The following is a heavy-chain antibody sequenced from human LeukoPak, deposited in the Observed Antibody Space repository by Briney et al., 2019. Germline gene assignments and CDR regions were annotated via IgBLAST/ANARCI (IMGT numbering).Heavy chain of an antibody. J-gene: IGHJ6*02. D-gene: IGHD5-18*01. CDR1: GITFSSYA. CDR3: AKDRGYNYGYAGMDV. Sequence: GGSLRLSCAASGITFSSYAMTWVRQVPGKGLEWVSAISGSGGTTSYADSVKGRFTISRDSSKNTLYLQMNSLRAEDTAVYYCAKDRGYNYGYAGMDVWGQGTTVTVSS. V-gene: IGHV3-23*01. CDR2: ISGSGGTT.